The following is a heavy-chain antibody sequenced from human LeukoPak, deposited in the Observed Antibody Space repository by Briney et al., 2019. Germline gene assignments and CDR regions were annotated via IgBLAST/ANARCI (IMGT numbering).Heavy chain of an antibody. Sequence: GGSLRLSCAASGFTFGNAWMSWVRQAPGKGLEWVGRIKSKTDGGTTDYAAPVKGRFTISRDDSKNTLYLQMNSPKTEDTAVYYCTTVSLPMVRGVVMSSGYFDYWGQGTLVTVSS. J-gene: IGHJ4*02. CDR2: IKSKTDGGTT. CDR1: GFTFGNAW. D-gene: IGHD3-10*01. CDR3: TTVSLPMVRGVVMSSGYFDY. V-gene: IGHV3-15*01.